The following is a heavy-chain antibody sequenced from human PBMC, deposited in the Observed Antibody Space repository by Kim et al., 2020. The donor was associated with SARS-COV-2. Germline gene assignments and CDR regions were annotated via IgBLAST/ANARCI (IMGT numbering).Heavy chain of an antibody. Sequence: SETLSLTCAVYGGSFSGYYWSWIRQPPGKGLEWIGEINHSGSTNYNPSLKSRVTISVDTSKNQFSLKLSSVTAADTAVYYCARVGVTMVRGVRSDAFDIWGQGTMVTVSS. CDR2: INHSGST. CDR3: ARVGVTMVRGVRSDAFDI. V-gene: IGHV4-34*01. D-gene: IGHD3-10*01. J-gene: IGHJ3*02. CDR1: GGSFSGYY.